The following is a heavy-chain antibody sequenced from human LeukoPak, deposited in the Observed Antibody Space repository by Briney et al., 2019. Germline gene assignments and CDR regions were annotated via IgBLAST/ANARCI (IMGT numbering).Heavy chain of an antibody. CDR1: GYTFTSYD. Sequence: ASVKVSCKASGYTFTSYDINWVRQATGQGLEWMGWMNPNSGNTGYAQKFQGRVTITADKSTSTAYMELSSLRSEDTAVYYCAKDGVYRAVGPYWGQGTLVTVSS. V-gene: IGHV1-8*03. CDR2: MNPNSGNT. J-gene: IGHJ4*02. CDR3: AKDGVYRAVGPY. D-gene: IGHD6-19*01.